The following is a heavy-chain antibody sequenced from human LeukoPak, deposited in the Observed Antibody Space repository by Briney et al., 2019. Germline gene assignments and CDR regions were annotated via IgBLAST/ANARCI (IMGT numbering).Heavy chain of an antibody. Sequence: SETLSLTCIVPGGSISSSSYYWAWIRQSPGKGLEWIGTFSFGGSAYYNPSLTSRVSISKDTSDNQFSLRLYSVTAADTAVYYCARKQTGTRYDVWGQGTQVTVSS. D-gene: IGHD1-7*01. CDR2: FSFGGSA. CDR1: GGSISSSSYY. V-gene: IGHV4-39*07. CDR3: ARKQTGTRYDV. J-gene: IGHJ5*02.